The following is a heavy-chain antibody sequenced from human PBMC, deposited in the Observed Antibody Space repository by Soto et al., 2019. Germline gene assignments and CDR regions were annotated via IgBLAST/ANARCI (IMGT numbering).Heavy chain of an antibody. J-gene: IGHJ6*03. Sequence: EVQLVESGGGLVKPGGSLRLSCAASGFTFSNAWMSWVRQAPGKGLEWVGRIKSKTDGGTTDYAAPVKGRFTISRDDSKNTLYLQMNSLKTEDTAVYYCTTDCSGLQCDYEYYYYYMDVWGKGTTVTVSS. CDR2: IKSKTDGGTT. D-gene: IGHD4-17*01. CDR3: TTDCSGLQCDYEYYYYYMDV. CDR1: GFTFSNAW. V-gene: IGHV3-15*01.